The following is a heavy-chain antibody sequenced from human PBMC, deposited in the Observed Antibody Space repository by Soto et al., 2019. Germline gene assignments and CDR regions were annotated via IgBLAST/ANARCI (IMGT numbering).Heavy chain of an antibody. J-gene: IGHJ4*02. CDR3: ANTLLWFGELPGPIEDDY. D-gene: IGHD3-10*01. Sequence: PGGSLRLSCAASGFTFSSYAMSWVRQAPGKGLEWVSAISGSGGSTYYADSVKGRFTISRDNSKNTLYLQMNSLRAEDTAVYYCANTLLWFGELPGPIEDDYWGQGTLVTVSS. CDR1: GFTFSSYA. V-gene: IGHV3-23*01. CDR2: ISGSGGST.